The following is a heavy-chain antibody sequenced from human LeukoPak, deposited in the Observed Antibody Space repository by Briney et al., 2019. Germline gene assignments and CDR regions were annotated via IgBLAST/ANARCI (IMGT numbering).Heavy chain of an antibody. CDR3: ARERGRYSSGHNYFDY. D-gene: IGHD6-19*01. CDR1: GYSISSGYY. Sequence: SETLSLTCTVSGYSISSGYYWGWIRQPPGKGLEWIGSIYHSGSTYYNPSLKSRVTISVDTSKNQFSLKLSSVTAADTAVYYCARERGRYSSGHNYFDYWGQGTLVTVSS. V-gene: IGHV4-38-2*02. CDR2: IYHSGST. J-gene: IGHJ4*02.